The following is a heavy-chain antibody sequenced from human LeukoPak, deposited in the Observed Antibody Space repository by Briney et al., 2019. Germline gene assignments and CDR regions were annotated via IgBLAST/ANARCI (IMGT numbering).Heavy chain of an antibody. Sequence: GASVKVSCKASGYTFTSYYLHWVRQAPGQGLEWMGIINPSGGSTSYAQKFQGRVTMTRDMSTSTVYMELSSLRSEDTAVYYCASLGMDGHDAFDIWGQGTMVTVSS. J-gene: IGHJ3*02. CDR2: INPSGGST. D-gene: IGHD7-27*01. CDR3: ASLGMDGHDAFDI. V-gene: IGHV1-46*01. CDR1: GYTFTSYY.